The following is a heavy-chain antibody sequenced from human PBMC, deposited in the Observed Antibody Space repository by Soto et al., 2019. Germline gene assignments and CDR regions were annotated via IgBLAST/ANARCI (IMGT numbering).Heavy chain of an antibody. CDR3: AREPPRPDYDYVWGSYRYLPYYYYGMDV. V-gene: IGHV1-46*01. Sequence: ASVKVSCKASGYTFTSYYMHWVRQAPGQGLEWMGIINPSGGSTSYAQKFQGRVTMTRDTSTSTVYMELSSLRSEDTAVYYCAREPPRPDYDYVWGSYRYLPYYYYGMDVWGQGTTVTAP. CDR1: GYTFTSYY. CDR2: INPSGGST. D-gene: IGHD3-16*02. J-gene: IGHJ6*02.